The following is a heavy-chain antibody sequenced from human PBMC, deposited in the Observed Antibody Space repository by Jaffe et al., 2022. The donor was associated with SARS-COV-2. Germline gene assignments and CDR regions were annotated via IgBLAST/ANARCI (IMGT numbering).Heavy chain of an antibody. CDR1: GFSFSSHW. CDR3: AKDFNWGSGC. J-gene: IGHJ4*02. D-gene: IGHD7-27*01. Sequence: EVQLVESGGGLVQPGGSLRLSCTASGFSFSSHWMYWVRQAPGEGLVWVSHISPDGKTTIYADSVKGRFTISRDNAKNTLFLQMNSLRAEDTAVYYCAKDFNWGSGCWGQGTLVAVSS. V-gene: IGHV3-74*01. CDR2: ISPDGKTT.